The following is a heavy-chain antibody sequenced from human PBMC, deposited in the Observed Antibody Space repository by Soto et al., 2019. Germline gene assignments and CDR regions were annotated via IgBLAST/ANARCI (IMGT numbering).Heavy chain of an antibody. Sequence: GGSLRLSCAASGFTFSSYGMHWVRQAPGKGLEWVAVISYDGSNKYYADSVKGRFTISRDNSKNTLYLQMNSLRAEDTAVYYCAKDFNGDYDGQLDYWGQGTLVTVSS. CDR1: GFTFSSYG. V-gene: IGHV3-30*18. CDR3: AKDFNGDYDGQLDY. D-gene: IGHD4-17*01. CDR2: ISYDGSNK. J-gene: IGHJ4*02.